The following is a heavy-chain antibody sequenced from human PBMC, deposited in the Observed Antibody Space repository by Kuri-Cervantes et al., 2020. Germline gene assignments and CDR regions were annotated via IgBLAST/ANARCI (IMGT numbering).Heavy chain of an antibody. Sequence: ASVKVSCKASGYTFTSYYMHWVRQAPGQGLEWMGIINPSGGSTSYAQKFQGRVTMTRNTSISTAYMELSSLRSEDTAVYYCARGSYRFRIVGATEAFDIWGQGTMVTVSS. CDR1: GYTFTSYY. V-gene: IGHV1-46*01. CDR3: ARGSYRFRIVGATEAFDI. D-gene: IGHD1-26*01. CDR2: INPSGGST. J-gene: IGHJ3*02.